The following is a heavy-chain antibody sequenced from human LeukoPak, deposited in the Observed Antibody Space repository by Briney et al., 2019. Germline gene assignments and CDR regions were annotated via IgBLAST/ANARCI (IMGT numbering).Heavy chain of an antibody. CDR1: GGSISSSSYY. CDR2: IYSSGST. Sequence: KPSETLSLTCTVSGGSISSSSYYWGWIRQAPGKGLERIGSIYSSGSTYYNPSLKSRVTISVDTSKNQVSLKLRSVTAADTAVYYCARGDSGWYLGLGFDYWGQGTLVTVSS. J-gene: IGHJ4*02. V-gene: IGHV4-39*07. D-gene: IGHD6-19*01. CDR3: ARGDSGWYLGLGFDY.